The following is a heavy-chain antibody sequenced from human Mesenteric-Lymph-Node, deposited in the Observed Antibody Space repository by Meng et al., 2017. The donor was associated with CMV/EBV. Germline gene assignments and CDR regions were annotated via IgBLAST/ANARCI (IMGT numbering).Heavy chain of an antibody. CDR2: ISSSGSTI. Sequence: EVQLLESGGGWVQAGVSLRVSCAASGFTFNTYDMNWVRQAPGKGLEWVSYISSSGSTIDYADSVVGRFTISRDNAKNSVSLQMNSLRVEDTAVYYCARDDGGNSVLDNWGQGTLVTVSS. CDR3: ARDDGGNSVLDN. J-gene: IGHJ4*02. CDR1: GFTFNTYD. D-gene: IGHD4-23*01. V-gene: IGHV3-48*04.